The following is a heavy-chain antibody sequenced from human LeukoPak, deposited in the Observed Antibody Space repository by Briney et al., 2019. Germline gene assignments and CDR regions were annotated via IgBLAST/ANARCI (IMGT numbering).Heavy chain of an antibody. CDR2: IDYSGST. Sequence: PSETLSLTCTVSGGSISSYYWSWIRQPPGKGLEWIGYIDYSGSTNYNPSLKSRVTISVDTSKNQFSLKLSSVTAADTAVYYCARHTVRLGAFDIWGQGKMVTVSS. CDR1: GGSISSYY. J-gene: IGHJ3*02. V-gene: IGHV4-59*08. D-gene: IGHD3-10*01. CDR3: ARHTVRLGAFDI.